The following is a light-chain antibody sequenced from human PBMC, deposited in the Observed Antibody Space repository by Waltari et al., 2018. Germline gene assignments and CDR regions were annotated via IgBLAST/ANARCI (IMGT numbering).Light chain of an antibody. CDR2: EAS. Sequence: DIQMTQSPSTLAAAVGDRVTITCRASQSIRRWLALYQQKPGKAPKLLISEASTLKSGVPSRCSGSGSGTEFILTITSLQRDDFATYFCQHYNNYRYTFGQGTKLEI. J-gene: IGKJ2*01. CDR1: QSIRRW. CDR3: QHYNNYRYT. V-gene: IGKV1-5*03.